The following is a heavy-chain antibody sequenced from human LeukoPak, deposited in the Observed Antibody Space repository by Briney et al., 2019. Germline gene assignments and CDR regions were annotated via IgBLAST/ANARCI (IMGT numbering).Heavy chain of an antibody. V-gene: IGHV3-30*18. CDR2: ISYDGSNK. Sequence: PGGSLTLPCAPSGLPFSIDRVHCAPHPPGRGRVWVVVISYDGSNKYYAESVKGRFTISRDNSKNTLYLQMNSPRAEDTAVYYCAKDSSQGDLDYWGQRTLVTVSS. CDR3: AKDSSQGDLDY. D-gene: IGHD6-19*01. J-gene: IGHJ4*02. CDR1: GLPFSIDR.